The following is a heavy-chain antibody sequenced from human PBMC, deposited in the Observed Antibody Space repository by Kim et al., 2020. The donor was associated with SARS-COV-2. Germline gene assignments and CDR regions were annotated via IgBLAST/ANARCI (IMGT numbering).Heavy chain of an antibody. V-gene: IGHV3-23*01. CDR2: IRGDGITT. J-gene: IGHJ5*02. Sequence: GGSLRLSCAASGFSFGIYAMSWVRQATGKGLEWVSSIRGDGITTYYADSVKGRFIVSRDNSKNTFYLQMNSLRVDDTAVYFCAKGPELPNWFDPWCQGTL. CDR3: AKGPELPNWFDP. D-gene: IGHD3-10*01. CDR1: GFSFGIYA.